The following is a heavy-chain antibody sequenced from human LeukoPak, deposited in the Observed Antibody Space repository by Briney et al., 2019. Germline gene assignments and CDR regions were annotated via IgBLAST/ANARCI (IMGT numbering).Heavy chain of an antibody. CDR3: ARDLKHIVDMDV. CDR1: GGSISSYY. Sequence: SETLSLTCTVSGGSISSYYWSWIRQHAREGLEWIGRIYTSESTTYNTSLTSRVTMSVDTSKNQCSLKLTSVTPADTAVYYWARDLKHIVDMDVWGKGTTVTVSS. D-gene: IGHD2-21*01. CDR2: IYTSEST. J-gene: IGHJ6*03. V-gene: IGHV4-4*07.